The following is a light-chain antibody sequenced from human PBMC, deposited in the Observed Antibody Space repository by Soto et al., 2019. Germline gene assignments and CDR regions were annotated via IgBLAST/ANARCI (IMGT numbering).Light chain of an antibody. CDR2: INSDGSH. CDR1: SGHSSFA. Sequence: QPVLTQSPSASASLGASVKLTCTLSSGHSSFAIAWHQQQPEKGPRYLMKINSDGSHTTGDGIPDRSSGSGSGAERYLTISSLQSEDDAEYYCQTWGTGIVFGGGTQLTVL. CDR3: QTWGTGIV. J-gene: IGLJ2*01. V-gene: IGLV4-69*01.